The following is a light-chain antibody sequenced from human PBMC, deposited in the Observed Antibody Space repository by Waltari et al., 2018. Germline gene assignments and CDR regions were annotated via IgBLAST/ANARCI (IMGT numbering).Light chain of an antibody. CDR3: YSTDSSGLGV. V-gene: IGLV3-10*01. Sequence: SDELTQPPSVSVSPGQTARITCSGDALPKKYAHWYQQKSGQAPVVVIYEDNKRPSEFPEGFSGSSSGTMATLTISGAQVEDEADYYCYSTDSSGLGVFGTGTKVTVL. CDR1: ALPKKY. CDR2: EDN. J-gene: IGLJ1*01.